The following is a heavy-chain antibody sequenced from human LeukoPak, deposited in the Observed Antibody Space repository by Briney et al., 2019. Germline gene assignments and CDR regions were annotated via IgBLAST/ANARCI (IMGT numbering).Heavy chain of an antibody. V-gene: IGHV4-39*07. J-gene: IGHJ4*02. CDR2: IYYSGST. CDR3: ARGVEQQLVLHYFDY. D-gene: IGHD6-13*01. CDR1: GGSITSSSYY. Sequence: PSETLSLTCTASGGSITSSSYYWGWIRQPPGKGLEWIGSIYYSGSTYYNPSLKSRVTISVDTSKNQFSLKLSSVTAADTAVYYCARGVEQQLVLHYFDYWGQGTLVTVSS.